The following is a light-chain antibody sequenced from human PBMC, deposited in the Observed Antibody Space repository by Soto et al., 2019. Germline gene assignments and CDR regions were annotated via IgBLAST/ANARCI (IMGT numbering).Light chain of an antibody. V-gene: IGKV3-11*01. Sequence: EIVLTQSPATLSVPPGETATLSCRASQSVNNYLAWYQQKPGQAPRLLMYDPSNRATGIPARFSGSGSGTNFTLTISSLEPEDFAVYYCQQRXIRPVTFGQGTKVDI. J-gene: IGKJ1*01. CDR2: DPS. CDR3: QQRXIRPVT. CDR1: QSVNNY.